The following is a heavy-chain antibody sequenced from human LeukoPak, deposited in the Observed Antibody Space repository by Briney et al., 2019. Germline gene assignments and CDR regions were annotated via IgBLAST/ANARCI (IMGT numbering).Heavy chain of an antibody. CDR1: GGTFSSYA. J-gene: IGHJ4*02. CDR2: IIPIFGTA. V-gene: IGHV1-69*05. Sequence: GASVKVPCKASGGTFSSYAISWVRQAPGQGLEWMGGIIPIFGTANYAQKFQGRVTITTDESTSTAYMELSSLRSEDTAVYYCARGVWEPYSSSQYYFDYWGQGTLVTVSS. D-gene: IGHD6-6*01. CDR3: ARGVWEPYSSSQYYFDY.